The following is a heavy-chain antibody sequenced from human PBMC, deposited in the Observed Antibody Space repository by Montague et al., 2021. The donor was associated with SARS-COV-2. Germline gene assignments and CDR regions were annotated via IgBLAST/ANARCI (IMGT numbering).Heavy chain of an antibody. CDR3: ARAGEDFYYGSRGFVY. J-gene: IGHJ4*02. V-gene: IGHV3-48*03. Sequence: SLRLSCAASRFIFSSYEMNWVRQAPGKGLEWVSNVRHSGDTKYYADSVKGRFTISRDNAKNSLYLQMSSLRVEDTAVYYCARAGEDFYYGSRGFVYWGQGIPVIVSP. D-gene: IGHD3-22*01. CDR1: RFIFSSYE. CDR2: VRHSGDTK.